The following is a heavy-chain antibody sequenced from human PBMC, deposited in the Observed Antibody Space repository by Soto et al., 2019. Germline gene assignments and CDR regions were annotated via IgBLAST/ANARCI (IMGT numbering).Heavy chain of an antibody. V-gene: IGHV4-61*01. Sequence: SETLSLTCTFSVGSVSSGSYYCSWIRQPPWKGLEWIGYIYYSGSTNYNPSLKSRVTISVDTSKNQFSLKLSSVTAADTAVYYCASVLGGRGDYHYRSGADAFHTWGQATMVSVS. CDR1: VGSVSSGSYY. CDR2: IYYSGST. CDR3: ASVLGGRGDYHYRSGADAFHT. J-gene: IGHJ3*02. D-gene: IGHD3-3*01.